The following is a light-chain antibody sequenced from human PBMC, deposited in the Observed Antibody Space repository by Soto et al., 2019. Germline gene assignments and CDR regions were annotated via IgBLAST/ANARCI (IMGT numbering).Light chain of an antibody. CDR3: LQYDTSPPRYT. CDR2: GPS. CDR1: QSVSRRY. V-gene: IGKV3-20*01. J-gene: IGKJ2*01. Sequence: EVVLTQSPGTLSLSPGERATLSCRASQSVSRRYLAWYQQKPGQAPRLLIFGPSSRATGIPDRFSGSGSGTDFTLTISSLEPEDFAVYYCLQYDTSPPRYTFGQGAKLEIK.